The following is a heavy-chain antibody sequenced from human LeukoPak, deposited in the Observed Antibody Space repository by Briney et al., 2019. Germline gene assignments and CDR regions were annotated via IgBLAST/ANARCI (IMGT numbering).Heavy chain of an antibody. V-gene: IGHV4-59*08. CDR1: GGSISSYY. CDR3: ARHVCSSTSCYTGFDY. J-gene: IGHJ4*02. D-gene: IGHD2-2*02. CDR2: IYYSGST. Sequence: SETLSLTCTVSGGSISSYYWSWIRQPPGKGLEWIGYIYYSGSTNYNPSLKSRVTISVDTSKNQFSLKLSSVTAADTAVYYCARHVCSSTSCYTGFDYWGQRTLVTVSS.